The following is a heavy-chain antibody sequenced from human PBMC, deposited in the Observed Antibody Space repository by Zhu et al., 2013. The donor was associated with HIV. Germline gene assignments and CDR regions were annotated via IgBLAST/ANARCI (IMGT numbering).Heavy chain of an antibody. D-gene: IGHD3-22*01. J-gene: IGHJ4*02. CDR2: ISSSSSTI. CDR3: ARDLSPAYYYDSSGQLDY. V-gene: IGHV3-48*04. Sequence: EVQLVESEGGLVQPGGSLRLSCAASGFTFSSYSMNWVRQAPGKGLEWVSYISSSSSTIYYADSVKGRFTISRDNAKNSLYLQMNSLRAEDTAVYYCARDLSPAYYYDSSGQLDYWGQGTLVTVSS. CDR1: GFTFSSYS.